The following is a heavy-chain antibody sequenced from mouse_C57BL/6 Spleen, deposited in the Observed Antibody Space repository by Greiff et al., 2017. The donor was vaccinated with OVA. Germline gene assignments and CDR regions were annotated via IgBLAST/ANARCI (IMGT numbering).Heavy chain of an antibody. CDR2: IYPGDGDT. CDR3: ASFYLYYFDY. V-gene: IGHV1-82*01. Sequence: QVQLKESGPELVKPGASVKISCKASGYAFSSSWMNWVKQRPGKGLEWIGRIYPGDGDTNYNGKFKGKATLTADKSSSTAYMQLSSLTSEDSAVYFCASFYLYYFDYWGQGTTLTVSS. CDR1: GYAFSSSW. D-gene: IGHD5-1*01. J-gene: IGHJ2*01.